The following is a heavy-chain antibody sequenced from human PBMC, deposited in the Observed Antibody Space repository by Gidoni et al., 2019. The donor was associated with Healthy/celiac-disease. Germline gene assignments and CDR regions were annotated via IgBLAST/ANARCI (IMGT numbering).Heavy chain of an antibody. CDR2: ISGSGGST. Sequence: EVQLLESGGGLVQRGGSLRLSCAASGFTFSSYAMTWVRQAPGKGLELVSAISGSGGSTYYADSVKGRFTISRDNSKNTLYLQMNSLRAEDTAVYYCATVVTPGYFDYWGQGTLVTVSS. V-gene: IGHV3-23*01. D-gene: IGHD2-21*02. CDR3: ATVVTPGYFDY. CDR1: GFTFSSYA. J-gene: IGHJ4*02.